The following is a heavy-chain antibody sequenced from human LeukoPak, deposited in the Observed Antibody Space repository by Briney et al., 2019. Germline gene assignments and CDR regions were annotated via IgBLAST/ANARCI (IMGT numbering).Heavy chain of an antibody. Sequence: SETLSLTCTVSGGSISSSSYYWGWIRQPPGKGLEWIGSMYYSGSTYYNPSLKSRVIISVDTSKNQLSLKLSSVTAADTAVYYCASNPYSSSHDWFDPWGQGTLVTVSS. CDR1: GGSISSSSYY. CDR2: MYYSGST. D-gene: IGHD6-6*01. V-gene: IGHV4-39*01. J-gene: IGHJ5*02. CDR3: ASNPYSSSHDWFDP.